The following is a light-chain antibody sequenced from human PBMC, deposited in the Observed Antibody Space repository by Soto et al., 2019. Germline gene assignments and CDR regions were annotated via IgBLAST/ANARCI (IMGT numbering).Light chain of an antibody. CDR1: QVINNW. CDR3: QQANNFPLT. Sequence: DIQMTQSPSSVSASVGDTVSITCRASQVINNWLAWYQQKPGQAPQVLIYAASSFQSGVPSRFSGSGFGTDFTLTITSLQPEDFATYFCQQANNFPLTFGGGTKIEIK. CDR2: AAS. J-gene: IGKJ4*01. V-gene: IGKV1-12*01.